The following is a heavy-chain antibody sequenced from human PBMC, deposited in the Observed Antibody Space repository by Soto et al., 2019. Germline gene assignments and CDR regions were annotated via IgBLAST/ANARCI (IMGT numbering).Heavy chain of an antibody. CDR1: GFTFSDYW. V-gene: IGHV3-74*01. D-gene: IGHD3-9*01. Sequence: GGSLRLSCAVSGFTFSDYWMHWVRQAPGKGLVWVSRVNSDGTNTDYADSLKGRFTISRDNAKNMLYLQVNSLRAEDTAVYYCARGRRDTIFTGLDYWGQGTLVTVSS. CDR3: ARGRRDTIFTGLDY. J-gene: IGHJ4*02. CDR2: VNSDGTNT.